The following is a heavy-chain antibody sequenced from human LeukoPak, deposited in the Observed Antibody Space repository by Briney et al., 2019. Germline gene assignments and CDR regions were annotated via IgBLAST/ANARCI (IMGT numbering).Heavy chain of an antibody. J-gene: IGHJ6*02. CDR2: IYYSGST. D-gene: IGHD3-22*01. V-gene: IGHV4-39*07. CDR1: GGSISSSSYY. Sequence: SETLSLTCTVSGGSISSSSYYWGWIRQPPGKGLEWIGSIYYSGSTYYNPSLKSRVTISVDTSKNQFSLKLSSVTAADTAVYYCARDLHDSSGYFYGMDVWGQGTTVTVSS. CDR3: ARDLHDSSGYFYGMDV.